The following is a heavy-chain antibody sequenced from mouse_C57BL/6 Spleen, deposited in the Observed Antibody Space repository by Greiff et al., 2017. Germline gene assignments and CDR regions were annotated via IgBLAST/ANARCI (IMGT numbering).Heavy chain of an antibody. J-gene: IGHJ4*01. CDR3: AKTLYGSSYNYAMDY. CDR2: IWRGGST. V-gene: IGHV2-5*01. CDR1: GFSLTSYG. D-gene: IGHD1-1*01. Sequence: VKVVESGPGLVQPSQSLSITCTVSGFSLTSYGVHWVRQSPGKGLEWLGVIWRGGSTDYNAAIMSRLSITKDNSKSQVFFKMNSLQADDTAIYYCAKTLYGSSYNYAMDYWGQGTSVTVSS.